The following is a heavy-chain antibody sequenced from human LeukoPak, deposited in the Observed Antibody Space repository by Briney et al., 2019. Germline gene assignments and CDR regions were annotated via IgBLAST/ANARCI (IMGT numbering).Heavy chain of an antibody. CDR3: AKSLRMFWGSYYE. Sequence: GGSLRPSRAASGFTFSSYAMSWVRQAPGKGLEWVSAISGSGGSTYYADSVKGRFTISRDNSKNTLYLQMNSLRAEDTAVYYCAKSLRMFWGSYYEWGQGTLVTVSS. J-gene: IGHJ4*02. CDR1: GFTFSSYA. CDR2: ISGSGGST. D-gene: IGHD1-26*01. V-gene: IGHV3-23*01.